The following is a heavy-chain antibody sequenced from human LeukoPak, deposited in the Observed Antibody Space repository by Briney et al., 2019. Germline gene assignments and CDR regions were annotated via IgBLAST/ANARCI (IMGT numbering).Heavy chain of an antibody. CDR3: ARQGFSVAGKRSWFDP. CDR2: IFASGST. V-gene: IGHV4-4*09. D-gene: IGHD6-19*01. CDR1: GASISSYY. J-gene: IGHJ5*02. Sequence: SETLSLTCTVSGASISSYYWSWIQQPPGKGLEWIGHIFASGSTNYNPSLKSRVTISVDTSKNHLSLKLISVTAADTAVYYCARQGFSVAGKRSWFDPWGQGTLVTVSS.